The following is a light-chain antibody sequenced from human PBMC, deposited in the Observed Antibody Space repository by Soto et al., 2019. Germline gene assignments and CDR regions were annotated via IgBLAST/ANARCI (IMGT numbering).Light chain of an antibody. CDR2: DVS. J-gene: IGLJ2*01. CDR3: CSYAGSYVV. V-gene: IGLV2-11*01. Sequence: QSALTQPRSVSGSPGQSVTISCTGTSSDVGGYNDVSWYQQHPGKAPKLMIYDVSKRPAGVPDRFSGSKSGNTASLTTSGLQAEDEADYYCCSYAGSYVVFGGGTKLTVL. CDR1: SSDVGGYND.